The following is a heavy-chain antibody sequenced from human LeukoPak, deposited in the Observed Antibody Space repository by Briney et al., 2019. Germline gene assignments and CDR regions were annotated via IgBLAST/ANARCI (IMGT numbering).Heavy chain of an antibody. CDR2: FDPEDGET. V-gene: IGHV1-24*01. CDR3: ATARQNYYDSSGRFDY. D-gene: IGHD3-22*01. Sequence: ASVKVSCKVSGYTLTELSMHWVRQAPGKGLEWMGGFDPEDGETIYAQKFQGRVTMTGDTSTDTAYMELSSLRSEDTAVYYCATARQNYYDSSGRFDYWGQGTLVTVSS. J-gene: IGHJ4*02. CDR1: GYTLTELS.